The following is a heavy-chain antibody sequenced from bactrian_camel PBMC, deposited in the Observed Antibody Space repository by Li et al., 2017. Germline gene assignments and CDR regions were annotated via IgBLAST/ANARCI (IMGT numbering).Heavy chain of an antibody. D-gene: IGHD5*01. CDR3: AITIGMGWGNEYNY. CDR2: LRRDGTT. J-gene: IGHJ4*01. Sequence: VQLVESGGGSVQAGGSLKLTCAGSAYILEQCGMGWFRQAPGKEENLVSLRRDGTTVYSDSVKGRFTVSRDDAKNTLYLQLNSLETEDTAMYYCAITIGMGWGNEYNYWGQGTQVTVS. CDR1: AYILEQCG. V-gene: IGHV3S60*01.